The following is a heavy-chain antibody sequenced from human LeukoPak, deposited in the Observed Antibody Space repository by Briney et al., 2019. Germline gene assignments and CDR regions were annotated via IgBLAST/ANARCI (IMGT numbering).Heavy chain of an antibody. D-gene: IGHD3-16*02. J-gene: IGHJ3*02. CDR1: GFTFSHAW. CDR3: ARGDDYVWGSYRRRNAFDI. CDR2: ISYDGSIK. V-gene: IGHV3-30*03. Sequence: GGSLRLSCAASGFTFSHAWMSWVRQAPGKGLEWVAVISYDGSIKHYADSVKGRLTISRDNSKNTLYLQMNSLRAEDTAVYYCARGDDYVWGSYRRRNAFDIWGQGTMVTVSS.